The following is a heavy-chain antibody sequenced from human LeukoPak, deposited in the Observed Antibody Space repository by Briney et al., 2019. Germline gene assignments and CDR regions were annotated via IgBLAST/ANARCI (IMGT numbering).Heavy chain of an antibody. D-gene: IGHD2-2*01. CDR2: IRYDGSNK. CDR1: GFSFSNYG. Sequence: GGSVTLSCPASGFSFSNYGMHWLRQDPAKGLEWVAFIRYDGSNKYYADSVKGRFTISRDNSKNTLYLQMNSLRAEDTAVYYCARDPTLYCSSTSCYGAFDIWGQGTMVTVSS. J-gene: IGHJ3*02. V-gene: IGHV3-30*02. CDR3: ARDPTLYCSSTSCYGAFDI.